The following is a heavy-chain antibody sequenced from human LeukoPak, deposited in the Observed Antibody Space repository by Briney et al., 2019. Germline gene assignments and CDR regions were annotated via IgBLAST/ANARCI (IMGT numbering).Heavy chain of an antibody. J-gene: IGHJ4*02. CDR2: IYSDGTT. CDR1: GFTVSSNY. CDR3: ATAETISSGWYVGIY. V-gene: IGHV3-53*01. D-gene: IGHD6-19*01. Sequence: GGSLRLSCAASGFTVSSNYMSWVRQAPGKGPEWVSFIYSDGTTDYADSMKGRFTISRDNSKNTLYLQMNTLRADDTAVYYCATAETISSGWYVGIYWGQGTLVTVSS.